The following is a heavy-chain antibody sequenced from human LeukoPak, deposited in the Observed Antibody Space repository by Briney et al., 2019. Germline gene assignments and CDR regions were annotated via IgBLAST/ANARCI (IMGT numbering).Heavy chain of an antibody. D-gene: IGHD5-24*01. CDR3: ASWDRDGYNYPY. CDR2: IIPIFGTA. J-gene: IGHJ4*02. Sequence: ASVKVSCKASGGTFSSYAISWVRQAPGQGLEWMGGIIPIFGTANYAQKFQGRVTITADESTSTAYMELSSLRSEDTAVYYCASWDRDGYNYPYWGQGTLVTVSS. V-gene: IGHV1-69*13. CDR1: GGTFSSYA.